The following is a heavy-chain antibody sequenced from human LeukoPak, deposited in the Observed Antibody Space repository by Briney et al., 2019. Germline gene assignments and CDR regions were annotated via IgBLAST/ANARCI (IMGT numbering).Heavy chain of an antibody. CDR3: AKETSRIGGSMASFDY. V-gene: IGHV3-23*01. Sequence: GGTLRLSCAASGFTFSSYGLSWVRQAPGKGLEWVSGISGSGGSTNYADSVKGWFTISRDNSTNTLYLQMNSLRAEDTAVYYCAKETSRIGGSMASFDYWGQGTLVTVSS. CDR1: GFTFSSYG. CDR2: ISGSGGST. J-gene: IGHJ4*02. D-gene: IGHD1-26*01.